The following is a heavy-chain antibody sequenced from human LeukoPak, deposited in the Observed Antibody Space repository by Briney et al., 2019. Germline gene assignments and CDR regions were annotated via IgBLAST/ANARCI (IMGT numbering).Heavy chain of an antibody. D-gene: IGHD1-26*01. CDR1: GGSLNPYY. Sequence: SETLSLTCTVSGGSLNPYYWSWIRQPAGKGLEWIGRICFSGNTHYIPSLQSRVTISVDTSKNQFSLKLSSVTAADTAVYYCARTSASGATYFDYWGQGALVTVSS. J-gene: IGHJ4*02. CDR2: ICFSGNT. V-gene: IGHV4-4*07. CDR3: ARTSASGATYFDY.